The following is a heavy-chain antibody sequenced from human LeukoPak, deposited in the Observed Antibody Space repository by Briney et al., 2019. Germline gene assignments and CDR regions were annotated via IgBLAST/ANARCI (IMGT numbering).Heavy chain of an antibody. Sequence: GGAPRLSCAAPGFTFRKYWMLWVRQAPGKGMGSVSRINTDGTVTTYADSVKGRFTVSRDNADNTMFLQMNSVRDEDTAVYYCATKQWLAPPPDSWGQGTPVTVSS. CDR2: INTDGTVT. CDR3: ATKQWLAPPPDS. D-gene: IGHD6-19*01. CDR1: GFTFRKYW. J-gene: IGHJ5*01. V-gene: IGHV3-74*01.